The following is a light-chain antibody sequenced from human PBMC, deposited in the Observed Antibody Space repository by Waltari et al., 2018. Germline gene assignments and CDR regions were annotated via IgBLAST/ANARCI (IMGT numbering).Light chain of an antibody. J-gene: IGLJ2*01. CDR3: AAWDDSLNGVV. CDR2: SNN. V-gene: IGLV1-44*01. CDR1: SSHTGSMT. Sequence: QSFLTQPPSASGTPGQRVTISCSGSSSHTGSMTVNWYQTLPGTAPKLLIYSNNQWPSGVPDRFSGSKSGTSASLAISGLQSEDEADYYCAAWDDSLNGVVFGGGTKLTVL.